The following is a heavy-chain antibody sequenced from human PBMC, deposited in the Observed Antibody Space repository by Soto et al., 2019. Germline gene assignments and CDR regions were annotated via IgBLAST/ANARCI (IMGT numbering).Heavy chain of an antibody. Sequence: EAQLLESGGGLVQPGGSLRLSCTASGFTFRDYAMTWVRQAPGKGLECVSGIYGSGGGIQYADSVKGRFTISRDNYRNTLYLQMNSLRDEDTAVYYCAKDLVSGDGLWLMDEWGQGTPVTVSP. CDR3: AKDLVSGDGLWLMDE. CDR1: GFTFRDYA. CDR2: IYGSGGGI. J-gene: IGHJ4*02. D-gene: IGHD2-21*02. V-gene: IGHV3-23*01.